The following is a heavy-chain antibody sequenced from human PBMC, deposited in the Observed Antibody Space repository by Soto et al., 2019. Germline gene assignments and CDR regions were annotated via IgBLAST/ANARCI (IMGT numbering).Heavy chain of an antibody. Sequence: GGSLRLSCAASGFTFSSYGMHWVRQAPGKGLEWVAVISYDGSNKYYADSVKGRFTISRDNSKNTLYLQMNSLTAEDTAVYYCAKVLSHYYYYMDVWGKGTTVTVSS. CDR3: AKVLSHYYYYMDV. D-gene: IGHD2-15*01. J-gene: IGHJ6*03. CDR1: GFTFSSYG. CDR2: ISYDGSNK. V-gene: IGHV3-30*18.